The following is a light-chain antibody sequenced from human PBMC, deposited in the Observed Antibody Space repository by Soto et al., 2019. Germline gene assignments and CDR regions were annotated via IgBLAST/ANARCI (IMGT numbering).Light chain of an antibody. CDR2: DAS. CDR3: HQYHDLWT. J-gene: IGKJ1*01. CDR1: QSISSH. Sequence: EIVMTQSPATLSVSPGETVTLSCRASQSISSHLAWYQQRPGQGPRLLIHDASARATAIPARFSASGSGTEFTLTISSMQSEDFAVYYCHQYHDLWTFGQGTKVEIK. V-gene: IGKV3-15*01.